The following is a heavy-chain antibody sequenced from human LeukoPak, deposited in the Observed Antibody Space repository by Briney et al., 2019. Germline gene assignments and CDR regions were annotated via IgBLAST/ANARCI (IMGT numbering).Heavy chain of an antibody. J-gene: IGHJ4*02. D-gene: IGHD2-2*01. V-gene: IGHV1-8*01. CDR2: MNPNSGNT. Sequence: ASVKVSCKASGYTFSNYDVSWVRQAPGQGLEYMGWMNPNSGNTDFAQKFRGRLTLTSDASTTSAFMELMRLTSEDTAVYYCTRAVRNQLLSEYWGQGTRITVSS. CDR3: TRAVRNQLLSEY. CDR1: GYTFSNYD.